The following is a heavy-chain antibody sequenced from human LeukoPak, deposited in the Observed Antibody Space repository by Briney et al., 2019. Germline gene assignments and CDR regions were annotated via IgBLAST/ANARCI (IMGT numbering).Heavy chain of an antibody. J-gene: IGHJ3*02. CDR2: IYYRSKWYN. V-gene: IGHV6-1*01. Sequence: SQTLSLTCAISGGSVSSNSAAWNWIRQSPLRGLEWLGRIYYRSKWYNEYAVSVKSRVTINPDTSKNQFSLQLNSVTPDDTAVYYCARGFHYAFDIWGQGTMVTVSS. CDR3: ARGFHYAFDI. CDR1: GGSVSSNSAA.